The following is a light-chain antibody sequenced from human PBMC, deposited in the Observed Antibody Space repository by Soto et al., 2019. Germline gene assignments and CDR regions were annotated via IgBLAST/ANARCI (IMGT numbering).Light chain of an antibody. J-gene: IGLJ1*01. CDR3: AAWDDSLDGPV. V-gene: IGLV1-47*01. CDR1: SSNIGVNY. Sequence: QSVLTQPPSASGTPGQRVTISCSGSSSNIGVNYVYWYLQLPGTAPKLLIYRNNQRPSGVPDQFSGAKSGTSASLAISGLRSEDEADYYCAAWDDSLDGPVFGTGTKVTVL. CDR2: RNN.